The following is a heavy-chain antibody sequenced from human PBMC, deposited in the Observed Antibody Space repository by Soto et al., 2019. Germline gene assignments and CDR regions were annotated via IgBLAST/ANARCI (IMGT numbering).Heavy chain of an antibody. CDR2: ISYDGSNK. CDR3: ASDPRITIFGVVIHDAFDI. Sequence: QVQLVESGGGVVQPWRSLRLSCAASGFTFSSFAMHWVRQSPGKGLEWVAVISYDGSNKYFADSVKGRFTISRDNSKNTLDLKMNSMRAEDTAVYYCASDPRITIFGVVIHDAFDIWGQGTMVTVSS. CDR1: GFTFSSFA. D-gene: IGHD3-3*01. V-gene: IGHV3-30-3*01. J-gene: IGHJ3*02.